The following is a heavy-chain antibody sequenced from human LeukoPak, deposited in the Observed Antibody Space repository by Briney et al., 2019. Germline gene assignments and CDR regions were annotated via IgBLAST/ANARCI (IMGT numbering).Heavy chain of an antibody. V-gene: IGHV4-39*07. CDR2: IYFSGST. Sequence: SETLSLTCTVSGGSISSSSYYWGWIRQPPGKGLEWIGSIYFSGSTYYNPSLKSRVTISVDTSKNQFSLRLSSVTAADTAVYYCARDRYSYGDIDYWGQGTLVTVSS. J-gene: IGHJ4*02. CDR3: ARDRYSYGDIDY. D-gene: IGHD5-18*01. CDR1: GGSISSSSYY.